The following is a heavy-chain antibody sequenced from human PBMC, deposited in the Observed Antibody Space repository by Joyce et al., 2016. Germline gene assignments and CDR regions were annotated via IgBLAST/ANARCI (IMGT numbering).Heavy chain of an antibody. D-gene: IGHD2-2*01. J-gene: IGHJ4*02. V-gene: IGHV3-48*03. Sequence: EVHLVESGGGLVQPGGSLRLSCAASGIIFSSKEMNWVRQAPGKGLEWISSINSDDSRIHYADSVWGRFTISRDNARNSLYLEMNYLRVEDTAIYYCTTPSCANWGQGSLVTVSS. CDR1: GIIFSSKE. CDR3: TTPSCAN. CDR2: INSDDSRI.